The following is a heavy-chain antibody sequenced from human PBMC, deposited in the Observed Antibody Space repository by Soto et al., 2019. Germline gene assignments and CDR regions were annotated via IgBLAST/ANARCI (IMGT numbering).Heavy chain of an antibody. CDR1: GFTFSSYS. J-gene: IGHJ6*02. CDR2: ISSSSSYI. V-gene: IGHV3-21*01. CDR3: AREGGGYASYGMDV. D-gene: IGHD5-12*01. Sequence: EVQLVESGGGLVKPGGSLRLSCAASGFTFSSYSMNWVRQAPGKGLEWVSSISSSSSYIYYADSVKGRFTISRDNAKNSLDLQMNSLRAEDTAVYYCAREGGGYASYGMDVWGQGTTVTVSS.